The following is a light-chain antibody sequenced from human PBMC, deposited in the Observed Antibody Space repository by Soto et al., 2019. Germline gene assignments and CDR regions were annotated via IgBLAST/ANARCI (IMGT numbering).Light chain of an antibody. CDR1: TSNIGSHS. CDR3: ATWDDSLKGV. J-gene: IGLJ1*01. V-gene: IGLV1-44*01. CDR2: TNN. Sequence: QSVLTQPPSASGTPGQRVTISCSGSTSNIGSHSVTWFQHLPGTAPKLLINTNNQRPSGVPDRFSGYKSGTSASLVISGLQSEDEADYYCATWDDSLKGVFGTGTKVTV.